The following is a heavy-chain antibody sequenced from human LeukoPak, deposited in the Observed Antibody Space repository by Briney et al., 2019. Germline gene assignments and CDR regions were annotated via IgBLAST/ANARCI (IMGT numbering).Heavy chain of an antibody. J-gene: IGHJ6*03. CDR3: TRGRYMDV. Sequence: ASVKVSCKASGYIFIDYEINWVRQASGQGLEWMGWMNSKSGDTGYEQKFQGRVTLTRDSSISTVYMELSSLRSEDTALYYCTRGRYMDVWGKGTTVTVSS. CDR1: GYIFIDYE. V-gene: IGHV1-8*03. CDR2: MNSKSGDT.